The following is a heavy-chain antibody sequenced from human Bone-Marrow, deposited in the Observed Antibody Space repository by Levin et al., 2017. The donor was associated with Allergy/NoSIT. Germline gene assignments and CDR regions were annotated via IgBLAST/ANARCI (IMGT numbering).Heavy chain of an antibody. CDR3: TTGVRGGNPPYDYGMDV. J-gene: IGHJ6*02. CDR1: GFTFSNAW. V-gene: IGHV3-15*01. Sequence: GGSLRLSCAASGFTFSNAWMSWVRQAPGKGLEWVGRIKSKTDGGTTDSAAPVKGRFTISRDDSKNTLYLQMNSLKTEDTAVYYCTTGVRGGNPPYDYGMDVWGQGTTVTVSS. D-gene: IGHD3-10*01. CDR2: IKSKTDGGTT.